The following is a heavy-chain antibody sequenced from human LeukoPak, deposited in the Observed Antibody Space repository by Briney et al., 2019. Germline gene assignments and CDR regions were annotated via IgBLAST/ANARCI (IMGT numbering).Heavy chain of an antibody. CDR2: IKQDGNEK. CDR3: ARINSGRHLGDAFDI. CDR1: SGYW. J-gene: IGHJ3*02. Sequence: GGSLRLSCAAFSGYWMTWVRQAPGKGLEWVANIKQDGNEKYYVDSVKGRFTISRDNAKNSLFLQMNSLRAEDTAVYYCARINSGRHLGDAFDIWGQGTTVTVSS. V-gene: IGHV3-7*01. D-gene: IGHD1-26*01.